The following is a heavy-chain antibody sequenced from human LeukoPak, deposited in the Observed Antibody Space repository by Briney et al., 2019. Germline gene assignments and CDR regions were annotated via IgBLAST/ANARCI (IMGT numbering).Heavy chain of an antibody. CDR3: AKDQTAYNAFDI. Sequence: PGGSLRLSCAASGFTFSSYGMHWVRQAPGKGLEWVALIWYDGSNKYYTDSVKGRFTISRDNSRNTLYLQMNSLRVEDTAVYYCAKDQTAYNAFDIWGQGTLVSVSS. CDR1: GFTFSSYG. V-gene: IGHV3-33*06. D-gene: IGHD2-21*01. J-gene: IGHJ3*02. CDR2: IWYDGSNK.